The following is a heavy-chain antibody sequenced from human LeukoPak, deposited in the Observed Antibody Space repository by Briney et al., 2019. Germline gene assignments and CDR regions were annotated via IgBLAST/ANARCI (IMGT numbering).Heavy chain of an antibody. Sequence: GRSLRLSCAASGFTFSSYAMHWVRQAPGKGLEWVAVISYDGSNKYYADSVKGRFTISRDNSKNTLYLQMNSLRAEDTAVYYCARDGDAPMTDFWGQGTLVTVSS. CDR3: ARDGDAPMTDF. V-gene: IGHV3-30-3*01. CDR1: GFTFSSYA. CDR2: ISYDGSNK. D-gene: IGHD7-27*01. J-gene: IGHJ4*02.